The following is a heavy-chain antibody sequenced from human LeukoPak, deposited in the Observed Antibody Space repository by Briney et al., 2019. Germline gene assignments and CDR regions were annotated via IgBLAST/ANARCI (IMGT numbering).Heavy chain of an antibody. V-gene: IGHV4-59*08. D-gene: IGHD3-16*01. Sequence: PSVTLSLTCTVSGASLSGYFWSWIRQSPGKGLEWIGYIYYSGDTNYNPSLKSRVTISVDTSKNQFSLKLRSVTAADTAVYYCARHVLGSESYFDYWGQGTLFTVSS. CDR1: GASLSGYF. CDR3: ARHVLGSESYFDY. CDR2: IYYSGDT. J-gene: IGHJ4*02.